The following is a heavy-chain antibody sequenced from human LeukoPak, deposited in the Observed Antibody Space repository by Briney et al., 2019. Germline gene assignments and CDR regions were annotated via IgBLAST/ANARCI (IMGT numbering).Heavy chain of an antibody. CDR3: ARLDNSAWDFDY. CDR1: GYSMNSGYY. J-gene: IGHJ4*02. D-gene: IGHD6-19*01. V-gene: IGHV4-38-2*01. Sequence: SETLSLTCAVSGYSMNSGYYWGWIRPTPGKGLEWIGSMYHSGTTFYNPSLKSRVTISIDTSKNHLSLRLGSVTAADTAVYYCARLDNSAWDFDYWGQGTLVTVS. CDR2: MYHSGTT.